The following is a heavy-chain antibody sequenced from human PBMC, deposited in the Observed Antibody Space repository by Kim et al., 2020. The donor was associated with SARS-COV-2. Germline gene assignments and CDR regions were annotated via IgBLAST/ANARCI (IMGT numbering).Heavy chain of an antibody. J-gene: IGHJ4*02. Sequence: SVKVSCKASGGTFSSYVINWVRQAPGQGFEWLGGNSPLPGAANYAQKFQGRLTITADGPTSTAFLELSSLTSDDTATYYCARSAYYYDTADLENFDSWGQGTLVTVSS. CDR2: NSPLPGAA. CDR1: GGTFSSYV. D-gene: IGHD3-22*01. CDR3: ARSAYYYDTADLENFDS. V-gene: IGHV1-69*13.